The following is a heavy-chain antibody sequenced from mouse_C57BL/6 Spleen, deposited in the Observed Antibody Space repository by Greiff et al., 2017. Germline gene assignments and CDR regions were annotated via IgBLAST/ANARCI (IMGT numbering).Heavy chain of an antibody. Sequence: VQLQQSGAERVKPGASVKISCKASGYAFSSYWMNWVKQRPGKGLEWIGQIYPGDGDTNYNGKFKGKATLTADKSSSTAYMQLSSLTSEDSAVYFCAREVITTVVARGYFDVWGTGTTVTVSS. D-gene: IGHD1-1*01. CDR2: IYPGDGDT. CDR3: AREVITTVVARGYFDV. J-gene: IGHJ1*03. V-gene: IGHV1-80*01. CDR1: GYAFSSYW.